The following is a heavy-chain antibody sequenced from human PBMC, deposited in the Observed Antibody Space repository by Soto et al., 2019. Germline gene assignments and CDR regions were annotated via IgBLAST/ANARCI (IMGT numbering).Heavy chain of an antibody. V-gene: IGHV3-74*01. CDR1: GFSFSSYW. CDR2: IKSDGSST. J-gene: IGHJ4*02. D-gene: IGHD6-13*01. CDR3: GRGQLVLDY. Sequence: GSLRLSCAASGFSFSSYWMHWVRQAPGKGLVWVSGIKSDGSSTTYADSVKGRFTISRDNAKNTLYLQMNSLRADDTAVYYCGRGQLVLDYWGQGTRVTVSS.